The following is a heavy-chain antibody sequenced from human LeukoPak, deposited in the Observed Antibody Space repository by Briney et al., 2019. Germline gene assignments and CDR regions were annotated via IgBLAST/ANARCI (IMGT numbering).Heavy chain of an antibody. CDR2: MNPNSGNT. V-gene: IGHV1-8*01. D-gene: IGHD3-3*01. J-gene: IGHJ6*02. CDR3: VKDGAIFGVPITRGGMDV. CDR1: GYTFTSYD. Sequence: ASVKVSCKASGYTFTSYDINWVRQATGQGLEWMGWMNPNSGNTGYAQKFQGRVTMTRNTSISTAYMELSSLRSEDTAVYYCVKDGAIFGVPITRGGMDVWGQGTTVTVSS.